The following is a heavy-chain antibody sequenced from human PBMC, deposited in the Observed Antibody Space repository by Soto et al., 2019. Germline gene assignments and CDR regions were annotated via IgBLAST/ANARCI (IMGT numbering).Heavy chain of an antibody. CDR2: FDPEDGET. J-gene: IGHJ3*02. D-gene: IGHD1-1*01. CDR1: GYTLTELS. Sequence: ASVKVSCKVSGYTLTELSMHWVRQAPGKGLEWMGGFDPEDGETIYAQKFQGRVTMTEDTSTDTAYMELSSLRSEDTAVYYCATGVNWDRRGAFDIWGQGTMVTVSS. CDR3: ATGVNWDRRGAFDI. V-gene: IGHV1-24*01.